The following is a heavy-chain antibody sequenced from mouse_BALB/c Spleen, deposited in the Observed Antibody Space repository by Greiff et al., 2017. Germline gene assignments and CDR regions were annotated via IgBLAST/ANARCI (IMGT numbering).Heavy chain of an antibody. J-gene: IGHJ4*01. CDR1: GYSITSDYA. D-gene: IGHD2-1*01. CDR2: ISYSGST. Sequence: VQLQQSGPGLVKPSQSLSLTCTVTGYSITSDYAWNWIRQFPGNKLEWMGYISYSGSTSYNPSLKSRISITRDTSKNQFFLQLNSVTTEDTATYYCARGGGNYQYYYAMDYWGQGTSVTVSS. V-gene: IGHV3-2*02. CDR3: ARGGGNYQYYYAMDY.